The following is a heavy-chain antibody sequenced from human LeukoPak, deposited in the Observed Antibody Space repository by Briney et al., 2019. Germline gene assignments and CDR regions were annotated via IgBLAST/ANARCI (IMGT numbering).Heavy chain of an antibody. Sequence: SETLSLTCTVSGGSNSSYYWSWIRQPPGKGLEWIGYIYYSGSTNYNPSLKSRVTISVDKSKNQFSLKLTSVTATDTAVYYCARCDDAFDIWGQGTMVTVSS. CDR3: ARCDDAFDI. V-gene: IGHV4-59*01. J-gene: IGHJ3*02. CDR2: IYYSGST. CDR1: GGSNSSYY.